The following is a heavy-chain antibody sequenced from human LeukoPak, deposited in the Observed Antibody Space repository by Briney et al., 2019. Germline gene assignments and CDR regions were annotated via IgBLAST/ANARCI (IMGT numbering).Heavy chain of an antibody. Sequence: KPSQTLSLTCAVSGGSISSGGYSWSWIRQPPGKGLEWIGYIYHSGSTYYNPSPKSRVTISVDRSKNQFSLKLSSVTAADTAVYYCARGEYSSSWYQYDAFDIWGQGTMVTVSS. CDR2: IYHSGST. CDR1: GGSISSGGYS. CDR3: ARGEYSSSWYQYDAFDI. D-gene: IGHD6-13*01. V-gene: IGHV4-30-2*01. J-gene: IGHJ3*02.